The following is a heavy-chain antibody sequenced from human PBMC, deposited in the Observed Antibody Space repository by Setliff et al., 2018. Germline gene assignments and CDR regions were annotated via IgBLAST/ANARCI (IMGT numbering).Heavy chain of an antibody. CDR3: AREHVSGHSEY. CDR1: GYRFTTYW. V-gene: IGHV5-51*01. D-gene: IGHD1-26*01. CDR2: VYPGDSDT. J-gene: IGHJ4*02. Sequence: PGESLKISCKGSGYRFTTYWIAWVRQKPGKGLEWMGIVYPGDSDTQYNPSFQGQVTFSSDKSINTAYLHLSSLKASDTAMYYCAREHVSGHSEYWGQGTLVTVSS.